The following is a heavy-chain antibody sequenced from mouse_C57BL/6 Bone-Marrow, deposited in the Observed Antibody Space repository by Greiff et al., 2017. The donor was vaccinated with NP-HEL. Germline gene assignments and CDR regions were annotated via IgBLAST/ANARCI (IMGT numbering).Heavy chain of an antibody. CDR1: GYTFTSYW. V-gene: IGHV1-64*01. CDR2: IHPNSGST. D-gene: IGHD1-1*01. CDR3: ARGAYYYGSSSYYFDY. Sequence: VQLQQPGAELVKPGASVKLSCKASGYTFTSYWMHWVKQRPGQGLEWIGMIHPNSGSTNYNEKFKSKATLTVDKSSSTAYMQLSSLTSEDSAVYYCARGAYYYGSSSYYFDYWGQGTTLTVSS. J-gene: IGHJ2*01.